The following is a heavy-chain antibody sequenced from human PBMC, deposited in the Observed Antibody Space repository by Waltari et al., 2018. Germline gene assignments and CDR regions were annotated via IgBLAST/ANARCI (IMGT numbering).Heavy chain of an antibody. CDR2: ISGRGRST. CDR3: ASGGRPNDYYYYYMDV. V-gene: IGHV3-23*01. D-gene: IGHD3-16*01. Sequence: EVQLLESGGGLVQPGGSLRLSCAASGFTFSSYAMSWVRQAPGKGLGWVSAISGRGRSTYYAECLKGRFTISRDNSKNTLYLQMNSLRAEDTAVYYCASGGRPNDYYYYYMDVWGKGTTVTISS. J-gene: IGHJ6*03. CDR1: GFTFSSYA.